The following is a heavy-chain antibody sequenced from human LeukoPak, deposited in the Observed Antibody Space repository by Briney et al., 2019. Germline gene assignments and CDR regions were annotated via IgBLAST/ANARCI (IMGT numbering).Heavy chain of an antibody. D-gene: IGHD6-19*01. V-gene: IGHV3-21*01. CDR2: ISSGSHYI. J-gene: IGHJ3*02. Sequence: GGSLRLSCAASGFTFSSYGMHWVRQAPGKGLEWVASISSGSHYIYYPRSVSGRFTIARDNAKKSLFLQMNSLRAEDTAVYYCARWAGTYAFDIWGQGTMVTVSS. CDR3: ARWAGTYAFDI. CDR1: GFTFSSYG.